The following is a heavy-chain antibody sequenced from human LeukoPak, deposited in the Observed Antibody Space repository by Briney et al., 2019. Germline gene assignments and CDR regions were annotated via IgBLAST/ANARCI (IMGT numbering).Heavy chain of an antibody. D-gene: IGHD2-2*01. J-gene: IGHJ5*02. Sequence: SETLSLTCTVSGGSISSYYWSWIRQPAGKGLEWIGRIYTSGSTNYNPSLKSRVTMSVDTSKNQFSLKLSSVTAADTAVYYCARGLSVVVPAATYNWFDPWGQGTLVTVSS. CDR1: GGSISSYY. CDR3: ARGLSVVVPAATYNWFDP. CDR2: IYTSGST. V-gene: IGHV4-4*07.